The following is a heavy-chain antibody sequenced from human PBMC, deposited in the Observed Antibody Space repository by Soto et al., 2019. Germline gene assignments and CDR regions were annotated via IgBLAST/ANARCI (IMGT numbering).Heavy chain of an antibody. CDR3: SRTNYCNNDWYFSY. J-gene: IGHJ4*02. Sequence: PSETLPLTFTFAGSSLIPDRRSWNRQPPGKGLDWIGYIYYSGTTNYNPSLKSRVTISVDTSKNQFSLKLSSVTAADTALYYCSRTNYCNNDWYFSYWGRGALATVS. CDR2: IYYSGTT. D-gene: IGHD2-15*01. V-gene: IGHV4-59*08. CDR1: GSSLIPDR.